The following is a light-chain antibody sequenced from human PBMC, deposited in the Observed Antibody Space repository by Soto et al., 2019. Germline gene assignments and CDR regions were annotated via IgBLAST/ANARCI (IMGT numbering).Light chain of an antibody. CDR2: EGD. V-gene: IGLV2-23*01. CDR1: SSDVGSSNL. CDR3: CSFARSSSFYA. J-gene: IGLJ1*01. Sequence: QSALTQPASVSGSPGQSITISCSGTSSDVGSSNLVSWYQHHPGKAPKLIIFEGDRRPSGVSGRFSGSKSGNTASLTISGLQVVDEADYYCCSFARSSSFYAFGTGTKVTVL.